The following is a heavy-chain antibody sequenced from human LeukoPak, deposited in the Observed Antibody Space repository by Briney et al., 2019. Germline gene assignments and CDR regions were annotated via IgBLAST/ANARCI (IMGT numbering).Heavy chain of an antibody. Sequence: PGGSLRLSCAGSGFVFSNYEMNWVRQAPGKGLEWVSYISSSGSTIYYADSVKGRFTISRDNAKNSLYLQMNSLRAEDTAVYYCARGRPYGERDYWGQGTLVTVSS. J-gene: IGHJ4*02. CDR3: ARGRPYGERDY. CDR2: ISSSGSTI. D-gene: IGHD4/OR15-4a*01. CDR1: GFVFSNYE. V-gene: IGHV3-48*03.